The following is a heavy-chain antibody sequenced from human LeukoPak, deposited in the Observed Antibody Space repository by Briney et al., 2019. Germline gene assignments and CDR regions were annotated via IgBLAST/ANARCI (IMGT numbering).Heavy chain of an antibody. J-gene: IGHJ4*02. V-gene: IGHV4-34*01. Sequence: SETLSLTCAVYAESFSGYVWTWIRQPPGKGLEWIGEVNHDRSTNYNPSLNSRVTISADTSKNQFSLKLSSVTAADTAVYYCATPQADYGGGWKFFDYWGQGTLVTVSS. CDR1: AESFSGYV. D-gene: IGHD6-19*01. CDR2: VNHDRST. CDR3: ATPQADYGGGWKFFDY.